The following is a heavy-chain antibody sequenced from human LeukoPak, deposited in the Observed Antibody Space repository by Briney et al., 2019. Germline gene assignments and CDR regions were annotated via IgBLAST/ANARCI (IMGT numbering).Heavy chain of an antibody. D-gene: IGHD3-3*01. CDR2: INHSGST. V-gene: IGHV4-34*01. Sequence: TTSETLSLTCAVYGGSFSGYYWSWIRQPPGKGLEWIGEINHSGSTNYNPSLKSRVTISVDTSKNQFSLKLSSVTAADTAVYYCALSPDFWSGRNWYFDLWGRGTLVTVSS. CDR1: GGSFSGYY. CDR3: ALSPDFWSGRNWYFDL. J-gene: IGHJ2*01.